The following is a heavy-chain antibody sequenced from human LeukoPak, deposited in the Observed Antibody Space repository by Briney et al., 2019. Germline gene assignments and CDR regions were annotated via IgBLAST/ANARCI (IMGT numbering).Heavy chain of an antibody. CDR2: INHSGST. V-gene: IGHV4-34*01. CDR1: GGSFSGYY. CDR3: ARHKIRVPQRGLTRSRGIYYMDV. D-gene: IGHD3-10*01. Sequence: PSETLSLTCAVYGGSFSGYYWSWIRQPPGKGLEWIGEINHSGSTNYNPSLKSRVTISVDTSKNQFSLKLSSVTAADTAVYYCARHKIRVPQRGLTRSRGIYYMDVWGKGTTVTISS. J-gene: IGHJ6*03.